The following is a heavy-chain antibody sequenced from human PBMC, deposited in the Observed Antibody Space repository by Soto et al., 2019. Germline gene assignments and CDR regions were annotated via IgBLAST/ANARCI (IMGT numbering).Heavy chain of an antibody. J-gene: IGHJ4*02. CDR3: ARGGGPYVWFNEF. V-gene: IGHV1-69*01. D-gene: IGHD3-10*02. Sequence: QLVQSGPELKKPGSSVKVSCKDSGGLFSSFAISWVRQAPGQGLEWLGGIIPVFGTTNHAEKFQDRVTITADESTNTAYMELSSLTSGDTAVYFCARGGGPYVWFNEFWGQGTLVTVSA. CDR2: IIPVFGTT. CDR1: GGLFSSFA.